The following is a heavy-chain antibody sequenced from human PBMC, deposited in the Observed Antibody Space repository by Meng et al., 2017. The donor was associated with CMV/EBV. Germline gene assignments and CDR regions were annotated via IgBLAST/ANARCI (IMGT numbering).Heavy chain of an antibody. CDR3: ARSNWNYFDY. Sequence: GESLKISCAASGFTFSSYDMHWVRQATGKGLEWVSAIGTAGDTYYPGSVKGRFTISRENAKNSLYLQMNSLRAGDTAVYYCARSNWNYFDYWGQGTLVIVSS. D-gene: IGHD1-20*01. V-gene: IGHV3-13*01. J-gene: IGHJ4*02. CDR2: IGTAGDT. CDR1: GFTFSSYD.